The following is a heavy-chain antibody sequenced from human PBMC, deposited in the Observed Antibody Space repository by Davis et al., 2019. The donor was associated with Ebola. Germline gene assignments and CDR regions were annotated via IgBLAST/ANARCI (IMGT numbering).Heavy chain of an antibody. D-gene: IGHD6-19*01. CDR2: IRFDGSEK. Sequence: GESLKISCAASGFTFSNYWMTWVRQAPGKGLEWVAFIRFDGSEKYYADSVKGRFTISRENSKATLDLQMNSLRAEDTAVYYCAKGDNSGWYGVDYWGQGTLVTVSS. CDR3: AKGDNSGWYGVDY. V-gene: IGHV3-30*02. J-gene: IGHJ4*02. CDR1: GFTFSNYW.